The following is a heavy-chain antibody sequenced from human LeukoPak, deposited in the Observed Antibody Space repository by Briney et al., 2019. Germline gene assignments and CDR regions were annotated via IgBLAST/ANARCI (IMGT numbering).Heavy chain of an antibody. Sequence: GGSLRLSCAASGFTFSDYYMSWIRQAPGKGLEWVSYISSSGSTIYYADSVKGRFTISRDNAKNSLYLQMNSLRAEDTAVYYCARGAGDIVVVPAALATWGQGTLVTVSS. CDR2: ISSSGSTI. CDR3: ARGAGDIVVVPAALAT. J-gene: IGHJ5*02. D-gene: IGHD2-2*01. CDR1: GFTFSDYY. V-gene: IGHV3-11*04.